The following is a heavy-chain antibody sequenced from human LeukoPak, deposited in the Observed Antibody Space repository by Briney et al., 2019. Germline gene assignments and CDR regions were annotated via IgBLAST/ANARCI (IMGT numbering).Heavy chain of an antibody. D-gene: IGHD3-10*01. J-gene: IGHJ4*02. CDR1: GFNFSDYY. V-gene: IGHV3-11*01. Sequence: PGGSLRLSCEGSGFNFSDYYMSWIRQAPGKGLEWISYISPNDVNRYYVDAVKGRFTVSRDNAKNSLFLQMKSLRVEDTAVYYCAGSGSPGDYWGQGTLVTVSS. CDR3: AGSGSPGDY. CDR2: ISPNDVNR.